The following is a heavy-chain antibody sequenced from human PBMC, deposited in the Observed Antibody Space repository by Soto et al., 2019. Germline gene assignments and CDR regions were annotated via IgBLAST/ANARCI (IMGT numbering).Heavy chain of an antibody. CDR1: GGSISSYY. CDR2: IYYSGST. V-gene: IGHV4-59*01. D-gene: IGHD3-3*01. CDR3: ARVYEGYYYGMDV. Sequence: SETLSLTCTVSGGSISSYYWSWIRQPPGKGLEWIGYIYYSGSTNYNPSLKSRVTISVDTSKNQFSLKLSSVTAADTAVYYCARVYEGYYYGMDVWGQGATVTVSS. J-gene: IGHJ6*02.